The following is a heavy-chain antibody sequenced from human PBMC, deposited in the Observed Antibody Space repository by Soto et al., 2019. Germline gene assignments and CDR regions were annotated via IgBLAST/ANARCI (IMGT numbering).Heavy chain of an antibody. CDR3: AREVMATNPHYYGMDV. CDR1: GGTFSSYA. CDR2: IIPIFGTA. V-gene: IGHV1-69*06. D-gene: IGHD2-21*01. Sequence: QVQLVQSGAEVKKPGSSVKVSCKASGGTFSSYAISWVRQAPGQGLEWMGGIIPIFGTANYAQKFQGRVTITADKSTSTAYMELISLRSEDTAVYYCAREVMATNPHYYGMDVWGQGTTVTVSS. J-gene: IGHJ6*02.